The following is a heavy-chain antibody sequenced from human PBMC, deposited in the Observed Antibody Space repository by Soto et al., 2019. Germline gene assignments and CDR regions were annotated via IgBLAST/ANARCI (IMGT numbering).Heavy chain of an antibody. CDR3: ARDKGGAARKGSGMDV. CDR1: GGSIGSRDYY. D-gene: IGHD3-10*01. Sequence: QVQVQESGPGLVKPSQTLSLKCSVSGGSIGSRDYYWSWIRQHPEKGLEWIGSIYYNGNTDYNPSPGGRPTMSVATARNEVSLKLTSVTAADTPVYYCARDKGGAARKGSGMDVWGRGTTVTVS. J-gene: IGHJ6*02. CDR2: IYYNGNT. V-gene: IGHV4-31*02.